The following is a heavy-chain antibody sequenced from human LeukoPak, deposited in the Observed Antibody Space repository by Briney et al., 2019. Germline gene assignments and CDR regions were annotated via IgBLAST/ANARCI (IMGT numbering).Heavy chain of an antibody. J-gene: IGHJ4*02. D-gene: IGHD6-13*01. CDR3: ARTTRPGIAAL. V-gene: IGHV4-59*01. Sequence: SETLSLTCTVSGGSISSYYWSWIRQPPGEGLEWIGYIYYSGSTNYNPSLKSRVTISVDTSKNQFSLKLSSVTAADTAVYYCARTTRPGIAALWGQGTLVTVSS. CDR1: GGSISSYY. CDR2: IYYSGST.